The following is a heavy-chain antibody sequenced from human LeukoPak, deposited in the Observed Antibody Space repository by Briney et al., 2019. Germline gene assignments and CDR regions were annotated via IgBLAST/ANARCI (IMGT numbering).Heavy chain of an antibody. CDR1: GGSISSYY. D-gene: IGHD3-3*01. V-gene: IGHV4-59*01. CDR3: ASRSSIWSGYQDTLYYFDS. CDR2: IYYSGST. J-gene: IGHJ4*02. Sequence: PSETLSLTCTVSGGSISSYYWSCIRQPPGKRLEWIGHIYYSGSTNYNPSLKSRVTISVDTSKNQFPLKLSSVTAADTAVYYCASRSSIWSGYQDTLYYFDSWGQGTLVTVSS.